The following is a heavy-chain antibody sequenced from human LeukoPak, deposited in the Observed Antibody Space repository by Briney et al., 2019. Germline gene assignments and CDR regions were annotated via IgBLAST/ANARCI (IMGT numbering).Heavy chain of an antibody. D-gene: IGHD3-22*01. V-gene: IGHV3-21*01. CDR3: ARDLSYDSSGPRYYYYYYMDV. J-gene: IGHJ6*03. CDR2: ITSSSSYI. Sequence: GGPLRLSCAASGFTFSSYSMNWVRQAPGKGLEWVSSITSSSSYIYYADSVKGRFTISRDNAKNSLYLQMNSLRAEDTAVYYCARDLSYDSSGPRYYYYYYMDVWGKGTTVTVSS. CDR1: GFTFSSYS.